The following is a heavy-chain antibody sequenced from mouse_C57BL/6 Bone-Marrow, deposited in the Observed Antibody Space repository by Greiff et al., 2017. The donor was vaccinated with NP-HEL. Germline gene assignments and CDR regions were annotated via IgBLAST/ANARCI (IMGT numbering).Heavy chain of an antibody. Sequence: EVKVEESGEGLVKPGGSLKLSCAASGFTFSSYAMSWVRQTPEKRLEWVAYISSGGDYIYYADTVKGRFTISRDNARNTLYLQRSSLKSEDTAMYYCTRDQDRDYYYGSSHGAWFAYWGQGTLVTVSA. CDR2: ISSGGDYI. CDR3: TRDQDRDYYYGSSHGAWFAY. D-gene: IGHD1-1*01. J-gene: IGHJ3*01. V-gene: IGHV5-9-1*02. CDR1: GFTFSSYA.